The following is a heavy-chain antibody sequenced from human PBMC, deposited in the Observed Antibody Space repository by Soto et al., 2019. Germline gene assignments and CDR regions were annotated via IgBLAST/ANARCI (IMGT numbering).Heavy chain of an antibody. CDR2: ISGSGGST. CDR1: GFTFSIYA. CDR3: YYYDGSGYGYNWFDP. D-gene: IGHD3-22*01. J-gene: IGHJ5*02. Sequence: PGGSLRLSSAASGFTFSIYAMSWVRQAPGKGLEWVSAISGSGGSTYYADSVRGRFTISRDNSKNTLYLQMNSLRAEDTAVYYCYYYDGSGYGYNWFDPWGQGTLVTVSS. V-gene: IGHV3-23*01.